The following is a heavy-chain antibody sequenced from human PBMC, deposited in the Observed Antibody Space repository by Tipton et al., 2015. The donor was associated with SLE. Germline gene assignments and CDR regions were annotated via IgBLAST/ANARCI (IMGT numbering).Heavy chain of an antibody. J-gene: IGHJ6*03. Sequence: SLRLSCAASGFTFSNYWMTWVRQAPGKGLEWVGNIKEDGSEKYYVDSVKGRFTISRDNAKNSLYLQMNSLRAEDTAVYYCARSPRTFKYSYMDVWGKVTTVTVSS. CDR1: GFTFSNYW. CDR3: ARSPRTFKYSYMDV. V-gene: IGHV3-7*01. CDR2: IKEDGSEK.